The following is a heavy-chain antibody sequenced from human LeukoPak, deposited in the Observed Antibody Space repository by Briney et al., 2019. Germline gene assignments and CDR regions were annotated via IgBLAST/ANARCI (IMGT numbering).Heavy chain of an antibody. J-gene: IGHJ5*02. CDR2: IYSGGST. CDR1: GFTVSSNY. D-gene: IGHD2-2*01. CDR3: ARGRSTSDWFDP. V-gene: IGHV3-53*01. Sequence: GGSLRLSCAASGFTVSSNYMSWVRQAPGKGLEWVSVIYSGGSTYYADSVKGRFTISRDNSKNTLYLQMNSLRAEDTAVYYCARGRSTSDWFDPWGQGTLVTVSS.